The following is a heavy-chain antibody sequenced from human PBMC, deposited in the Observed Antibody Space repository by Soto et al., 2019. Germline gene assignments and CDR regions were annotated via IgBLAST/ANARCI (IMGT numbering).Heavy chain of an antibody. V-gene: IGHV1-3*01. CDR2: NNAGNGNT. J-gene: IGHJ6*04. CDR1: GYTFTSYA. CDR3: ASLCTRWSRGMDV. Sequence: QVQLVQSGAEVKKPGASVKVSCKASGYTFTSYAMHWVRQAPGQRHEWMGRNNAGNGNTKYSQKFQGRVTITRDTSTSTAYMELSSLRSEDTAVYYCASLCTRWSRGMDVWGKGTTVTVSS. D-gene: IGHD2-2*01.